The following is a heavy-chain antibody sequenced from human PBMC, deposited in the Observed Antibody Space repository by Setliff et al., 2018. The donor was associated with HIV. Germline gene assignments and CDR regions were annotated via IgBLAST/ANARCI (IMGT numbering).Heavy chain of an antibody. V-gene: IGHV3-21*01. J-gene: IGHJ4*02. D-gene: IGHD3-22*01. Sequence: PGGSLRLSCAASGFTFSSYSTNWVRQAPGRGLEWVSSISSSGRSIHYADSVKGRFTISRDDAKNSLFLQMNSLRVEDTAVYYCTRGGPYYYDTSANYWGQGTLVTVSS. CDR3: TRGGPYYYDTSANY. CDR2: ISSSGRSI. CDR1: GFTFSSYS.